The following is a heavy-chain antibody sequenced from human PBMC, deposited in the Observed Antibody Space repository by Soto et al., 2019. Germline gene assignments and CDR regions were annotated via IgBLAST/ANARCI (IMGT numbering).Heavy chain of an antibody. J-gene: IGHJ4*02. CDR3: ALRSMAVVPEY. V-gene: IGHV4-59*01. Sequence: QVQLQESGPGLVKPSETLSLTCAVSGDSISSYYCMWIRQPPGKGLEYIGYLYYGRCVNYNPSLNTRVTLSVDTSTNQCSLTLSSMTAADTAVYYCALRSMAVVPEYWGQGTLVTVSS. D-gene: IGHD3-22*01. CDR2: LYYGRCV. CDR1: GDSISSYY.